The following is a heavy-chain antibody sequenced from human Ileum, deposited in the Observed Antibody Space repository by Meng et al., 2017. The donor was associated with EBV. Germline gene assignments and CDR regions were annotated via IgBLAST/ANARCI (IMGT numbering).Heavy chain of an antibody. CDR1: GYSFTHHG. V-gene: IGHV1-18*04. D-gene: IGHD6-19*01. CDR3: ARDPSNTSGWYAYSDY. J-gene: IGHJ4*02. CDR2: ISGYNGNT. Sequence: QVQPVQSGVEVXXXXXSXKVXXXASGYSFTHHGITWVRQAPGQGLEWMGWISGYNGNTHYAQKLQGRVTMTTDTSTSTAYMELRSLRSDDTAVYYCARDPSNTSGWYAYSDYWGQGTLVTVSS.